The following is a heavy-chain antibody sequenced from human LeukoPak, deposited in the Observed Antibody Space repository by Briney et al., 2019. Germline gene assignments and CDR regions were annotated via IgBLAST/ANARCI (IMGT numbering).Heavy chain of an antibody. CDR3: ASAVVVPAATYYYYYMDV. D-gene: IGHD2-2*01. CDR2: INHSGST. V-gene: IGHV4-34*01. Sequence: PSETLSLTCAVYGGSFSGYYWSWIRQPPGKGLEWIGEINHSGSTNYNPSLKSRVTISVDTSKNQFSLKLSSVTAADTAVYYCASAVVVPAATYYYYYMDVWGKGTTVTVSS. J-gene: IGHJ6*03. CDR1: GGSFSGYY.